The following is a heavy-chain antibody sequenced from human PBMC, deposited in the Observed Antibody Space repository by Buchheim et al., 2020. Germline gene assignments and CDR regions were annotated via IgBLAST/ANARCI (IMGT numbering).Heavy chain of an antibody. J-gene: IGHJ6*02. V-gene: IGHV4-4*07. Sequence: QVHLQESGPGLVKTSETLSLTCTLSGGSTRTYYWSWIRQSAGKGLEWIGHIYTSGSTNYNPSLRSRVTLSLDTSKNHFSLRMTSVTAADTAVYYCARFFSGLDVWGQGTT. CDR1: GGSTRTYY. CDR2: IYTSGST. CDR3: ARFFSGLDV.